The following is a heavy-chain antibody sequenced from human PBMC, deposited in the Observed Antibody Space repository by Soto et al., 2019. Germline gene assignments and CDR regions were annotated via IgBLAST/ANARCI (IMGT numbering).Heavy chain of an antibody. D-gene: IGHD3-3*01. V-gene: IGHV1-69*06. CDR2: IIPIFGTA. CDR1: GGTFSSYA. Sequence: SVKVSWKASGGTFSSYAISWVRQAPGQGLEWMGGIIPIFGTANYAQKFQGRVTITADKSTSTAYMELSSLRSEDTAVYYCARDGVTIFGVVAYYYYGMDVWGQGTTVTVSS. J-gene: IGHJ6*02. CDR3: ARDGVTIFGVVAYYYYGMDV.